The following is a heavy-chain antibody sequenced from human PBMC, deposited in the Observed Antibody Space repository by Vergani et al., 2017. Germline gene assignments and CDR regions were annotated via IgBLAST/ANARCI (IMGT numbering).Heavy chain of an antibody. CDR2: ISSSRSTI. J-gene: IGHJ4*02. D-gene: IGHD3-22*01. CDR1: GFTFSSYG. CDR3: ARAAYFYDSSVYYSVIDY. Sequence: EVQLVESGGGLVQPGGSLRLSCAASGFTFSSYGMNWVRQAPGKGLEWVSYISSSRSTIYYVDSVKGRFTISRDNAKNPLYLQMNSLRAEDTAVYYCARAAYFYDSSVYYSVIDYWGQGTLVTVSS. V-gene: IGHV3-48*01.